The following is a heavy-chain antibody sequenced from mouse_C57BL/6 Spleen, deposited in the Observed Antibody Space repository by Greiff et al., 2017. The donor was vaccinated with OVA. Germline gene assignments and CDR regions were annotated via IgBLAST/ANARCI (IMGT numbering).Heavy chain of an antibody. CDR3: ARHDYDVAWFAY. V-gene: IGHV1-55*01. CDR2: IYPGSGST. D-gene: IGHD2-4*01. CDR1: GYTFTSYW. Sequence: VQLQQSGAELVKPGASVKMSCKASGYTFTSYWITWVKQRPGQGLEWIGDIYPGSGSTNYNEKFKSKATLTVDTSSSTAYMQLSSLTSEDSAVYYCARHDYDVAWFAYWGQGTLVTVSA. J-gene: IGHJ3*01.